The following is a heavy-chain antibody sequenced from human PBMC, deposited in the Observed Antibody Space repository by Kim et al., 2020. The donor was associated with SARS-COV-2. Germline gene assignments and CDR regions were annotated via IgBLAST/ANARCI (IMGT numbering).Heavy chain of an antibody. V-gene: IGHV3-30-3*01. CDR2: ISYDGSNK. J-gene: IGHJ4*02. D-gene: IGHD2-8*01. Sequence: GGSLRLSCAASGFTFSSYAMHWVRQAPGKGLEWVAVISYDGSNKYYADSVKGRFTISRDNSKNTLYLQMNSLRAEDTAVYYCARDGRPWVMVYADFDYWGQGTLVTVSS. CDR3: ARDGRPWVMVYADFDY. CDR1: GFTFSSYA.